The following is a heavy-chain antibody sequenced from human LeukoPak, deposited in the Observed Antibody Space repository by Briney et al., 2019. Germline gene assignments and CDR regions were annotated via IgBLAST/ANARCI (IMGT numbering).Heavy chain of an antibody. Sequence: SETLSLTCTVSGGSISCYYWSWIRQPPGKGLEWIGYIYYSGSTNYNPSLKSRVTISVDTSKNQFSLKLSSVTAADTAVYYCAREVRFGELLFDYWGQGTLVTVSS. CDR2: IYYSGST. D-gene: IGHD3-10*01. V-gene: IGHV4-59*01. J-gene: IGHJ4*02. CDR1: GGSISCYY. CDR3: AREVRFGELLFDY.